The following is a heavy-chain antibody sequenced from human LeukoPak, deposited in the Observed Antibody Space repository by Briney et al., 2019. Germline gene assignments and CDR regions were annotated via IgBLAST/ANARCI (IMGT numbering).Heavy chain of an antibody. J-gene: IGHJ6*03. CDR3: ARLGLGSGTSTVDSYYMDV. D-gene: IGHD3-10*01. V-gene: IGHV4-38-2*02. CDR2: FFYTGSG. Sequence: SETLSLTCTVSGYSISSGYYWGWIRPPPGKGLEWIANFFYTGSGSYNPSLQNRITMSSDTSKNQLSLKLSSVTAADTAVYYCARLGLGSGTSTVDSYYMDVWGKGTTVTVSS. CDR1: GYSISSGYY.